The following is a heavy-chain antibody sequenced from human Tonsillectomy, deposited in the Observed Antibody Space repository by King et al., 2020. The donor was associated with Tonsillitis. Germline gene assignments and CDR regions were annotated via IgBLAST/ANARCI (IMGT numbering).Heavy chain of an antibody. CDR3: AREKPAVGYYDSSGYYSAAIDY. V-gene: IGHV1-2*02. CDR1: GYTFAVYY. J-gene: IGHJ4*02. Sequence: VQLVESGAEMKKPGASVKVSCKTSGYTFAVYYMHWVRQAPGQGLEWMGWINPNSGGTNYAQKFQGRVTMTRDTSISTAYMELSRLRSDDTAVYYCAREKPAVGYYDSSGYYSAAIDYWGQGTLVTVSS. D-gene: IGHD3-22*01. CDR2: INPNSGGT.